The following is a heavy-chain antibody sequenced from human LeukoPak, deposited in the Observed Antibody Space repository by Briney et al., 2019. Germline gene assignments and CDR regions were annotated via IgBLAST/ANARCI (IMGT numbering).Heavy chain of an antibody. J-gene: IGHJ5*02. CDR2: IIPIFGTA. V-gene: IGHV1-69*01. Sequence: SVEVSCKASGGTFSSYAISWVRQAPGQGLEWMGGIIPIFGTANYAQKFQGRVTITADESTSTAYMELSSLRSEDTAVYYRARDRSGDNWFDPWGRGTLVTVSS. CDR1: GGTFSSYA. CDR3: ARDRSGDNWFDP. D-gene: IGHD3-10*01.